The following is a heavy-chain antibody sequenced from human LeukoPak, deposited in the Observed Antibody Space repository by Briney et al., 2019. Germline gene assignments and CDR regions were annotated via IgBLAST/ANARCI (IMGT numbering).Heavy chain of an antibody. V-gene: IGHV3-49*04. CDR2: IRPKAAGGAT. D-gene: IGHD4-11*01. CDR1: EITSGDYR. Sequence: GGSLRPSCTTAEITSGDYRINWVRQARGGVLGWVGIIRPKAAGGATDYAASVKGRFTISRVDSKCRACLHMSNLNIEDTAVYYCSRDLGTTETGDDYWGQGTLVTVSS. CDR3: SRDLGTTETGDDY. J-gene: IGHJ4*02.